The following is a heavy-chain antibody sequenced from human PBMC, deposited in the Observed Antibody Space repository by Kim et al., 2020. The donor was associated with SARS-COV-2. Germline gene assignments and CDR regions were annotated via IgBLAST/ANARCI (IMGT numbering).Heavy chain of an antibody. CDR1: GGSISSSSYY. J-gene: IGHJ4*02. D-gene: IGHD3-10*01. CDR3: ARRGGPCYYGSWSCAVL. CDR2: IYYSGST. V-gene: IGHV4-39*01. Sequence: SETLSLTCTVSGGSISSSSYYWGWIRQPPGKGLEWIGSIYYSGSTYYNPSLKSRVTISVDTSKNQFSLKLSSVTAADTAVYYCARRGGPCYYGSWSCAVLWGQGTLVTVSS.